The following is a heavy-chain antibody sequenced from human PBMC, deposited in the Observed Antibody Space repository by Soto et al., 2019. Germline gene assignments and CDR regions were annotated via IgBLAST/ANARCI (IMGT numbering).Heavy chain of an antibody. Sequence: PGGSLRLSCAASGFTFSNAWMSWVRQAPGKGLEWVGRIKSKTDGGTTDYAAPVKGRFTISRDDSKNTLYLQMNSLKTEDTAVYYCTTAGDIGSGQRDYWGQGTLVTVSS. CDR1: GFTFSNAW. CDR2: IKSKTDGGTT. CDR3: TTAGDIGSGQRDY. J-gene: IGHJ4*02. D-gene: IGHD6-19*01. V-gene: IGHV3-15*01.